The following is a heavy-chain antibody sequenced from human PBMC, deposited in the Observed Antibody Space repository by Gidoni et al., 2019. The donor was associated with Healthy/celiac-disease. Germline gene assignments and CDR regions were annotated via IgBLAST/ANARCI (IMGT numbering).Heavy chain of an antibody. Sequence: EVQLVESGGGVVRPGGSLRLSCAASGFTFDDYGMSWVRQAPRKGLGWVSGINWKGGSTGYADSVKGRFTISRDNAKNSLYLQMNSLRAEDTALYYCARQSGYSGYDALDYWGQGTLVTVSS. CDR3: ARQSGYSGYDALDY. V-gene: IGHV3-20*04. J-gene: IGHJ4*02. D-gene: IGHD5-12*01. CDR1: GFTFDDYG. CDR2: INWKGGST.